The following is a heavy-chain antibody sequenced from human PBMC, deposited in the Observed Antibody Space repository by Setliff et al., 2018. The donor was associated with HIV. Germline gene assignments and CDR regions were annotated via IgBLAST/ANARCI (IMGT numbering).Heavy chain of an antibody. CDR2: IYWNDDK. CDR1: GFSLSTSGVG. Sequence: ESGPTLVNPTQTLTLTCTFSGFSLSTSGVGVGWIRQPPGKALEWLALIYWNDDKRYSPSLKSRLTITKDTSKNQVVLTMTNMDPVDTATYYCAYLSSWHAKFDYWGQGTQVTVSS. D-gene: IGHD6-13*01. J-gene: IGHJ4*02. V-gene: IGHV2-5*01. CDR3: AYLSSWHAKFDY.